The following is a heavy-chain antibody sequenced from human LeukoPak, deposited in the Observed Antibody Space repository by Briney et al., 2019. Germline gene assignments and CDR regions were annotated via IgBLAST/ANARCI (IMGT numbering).Heavy chain of an antibody. CDR3: AKDSGSYYRGWAYAFDI. V-gene: IGHV3-9*01. Sequence: GGSLRFSCAASGFTFDDYAMHWVRQAPGKGLEWVSGISWNSGSIGYADSVKGRFTISRDNAKNSLYLQMNSLRAEDTALYYCAKDSGSYYRGWAYAFDIWGQGTMVTVSS. CDR2: ISWNSGSI. J-gene: IGHJ3*02. D-gene: IGHD1-26*01. CDR1: GFTFDDYA.